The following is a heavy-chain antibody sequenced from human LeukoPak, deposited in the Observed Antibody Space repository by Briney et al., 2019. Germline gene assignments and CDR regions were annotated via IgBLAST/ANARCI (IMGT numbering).Heavy chain of an antibody. J-gene: IGHJ4*02. CDR3: ARGLYSSSWYESYY. CDR1: GYTFTSYG. CDR2: ISTYNGNT. V-gene: IGHV1-18*01. D-gene: IGHD6-13*01. Sequence: GASVKVSCKASGYTFTSYGISWVRQAPGQGLEWMGWISTYNGNTHYARKLQGRVTMTTDTSTSTAYMELNSLRAEDTAVYYCARGLYSSSWYESYYWGQGTLVTVSS.